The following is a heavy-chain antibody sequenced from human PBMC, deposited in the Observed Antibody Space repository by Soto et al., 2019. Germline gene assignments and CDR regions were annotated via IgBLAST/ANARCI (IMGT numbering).Heavy chain of an antibody. CDR1: GFTFSDHY. D-gene: IGHD1-1*01. Sequence: EVQLVESGGGLVQPGGSLRLSCAASGFTFSDHYMDWVRQAPGKGLEWVARSRNKAHSYTTEYAASVKGRFTISRDDSKNSLCLQMNSLQSEDTAVYYCARGSGSFQDPFYYWTADVWGQGTTVTVSS. CDR3: ARGSGSFQDPFYYWTADV. V-gene: IGHV3-72*01. J-gene: IGHJ6*02. CDR2: SRNKAHSYTT.